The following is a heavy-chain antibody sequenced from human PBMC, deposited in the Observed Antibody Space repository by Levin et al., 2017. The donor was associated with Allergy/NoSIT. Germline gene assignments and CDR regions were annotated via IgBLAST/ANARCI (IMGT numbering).Heavy chain of an antibody. Sequence: HSQTLSLTCAVSGGSISSGGYSWSWLRQPPGKGLEWIGNIYLSGSTYYNPSLKSRVTISVDRSKNQFSLNLSTVTAADTAVYYCARVAGYSYGYYFDYWGQGTLVTVSS. V-gene: IGHV4-30-2*01. CDR1: GGSISSGGYS. CDR2: IYLSGST. J-gene: IGHJ4*02. CDR3: ARVAGYSYGYYFDY. D-gene: IGHD5-18*01.